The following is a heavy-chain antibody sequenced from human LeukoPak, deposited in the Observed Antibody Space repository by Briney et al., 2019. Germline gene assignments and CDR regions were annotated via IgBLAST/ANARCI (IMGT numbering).Heavy chain of an antibody. CDR2: ISWNSGSI. D-gene: IGHD6-13*01. V-gene: IGHV3-9*01. J-gene: IGHJ4*02. CDR1: GFTFDDYA. Sequence: GGSLRLSCAASGFTFDDYAMRWVRQAPGKGLEWVSGISWNSGSIGYADSVKGRFTISRDNAKNSLYLQMSSLRAEDTAVYYCARDGGSSWYFDYWGQGTLVTVSS. CDR3: ARDGGSSWYFDY.